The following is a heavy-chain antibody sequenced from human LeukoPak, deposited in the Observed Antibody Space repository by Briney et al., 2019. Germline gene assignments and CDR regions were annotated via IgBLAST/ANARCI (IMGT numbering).Heavy chain of an antibody. J-gene: IGHJ6*02. CDR2: IRSTTTDT. CDR1: GFTFSSYT. D-gene: IGHD3-3*01. Sequence: PGGSLRLSCVASGFTFSSYTMNWVRQAPGKGLEWVSNIRSTTTDTYYAESVKGRFTISRHTSKNTLDLQMNSLRVEDAAVYYCGVVISVPQNGVGMDVWGQGTTVTVSS. V-gene: IGHV3-21*05. CDR3: GVVISVPQNGVGMDV.